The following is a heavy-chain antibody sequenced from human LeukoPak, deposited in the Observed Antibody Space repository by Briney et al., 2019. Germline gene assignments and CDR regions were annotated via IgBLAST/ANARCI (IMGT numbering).Heavy chain of an antibody. D-gene: IGHD3-16*02. V-gene: IGHV4-4*07. J-gene: IGHJ3*02. CDR3: ARVGLNYDYVWGSYRWVGNDAFDI. CDR2: IYTSGST. CDR1: GGSISSYY. Sequence: PSETLSLTCTVSGGSISSYYWSWIRQPAGKGLEWIGRIYTSGSTNYNPSLKSRVTMSVDTSKNQFSLKLSSVTAADTAVYYCARVGLNYDYVWGSYRWVGNDAFDIWGQGTMVTVSS.